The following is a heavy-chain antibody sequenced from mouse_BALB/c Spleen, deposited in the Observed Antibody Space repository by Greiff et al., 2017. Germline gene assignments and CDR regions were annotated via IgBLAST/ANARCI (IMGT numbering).Heavy chain of an antibody. CDR2: IYCDDDK. V-gene: IGHV8-12*01. CDR3: ARSPGSSFYYAMDY. D-gene: IGHD1-1*01. Sequence: QVTLKESGPGILQPSQTLSLTCSFSGFSLSTSGMGVSWIRQPSGKGLEWLAHIYCDDDKRYNTSLKSRLTISKDTSSNQVFLKITSVDTADTATYYCARSPGSSFYYAMDYWGQGTSVTVSS. J-gene: IGHJ4*01. CDR1: GFSLSTSGMG.